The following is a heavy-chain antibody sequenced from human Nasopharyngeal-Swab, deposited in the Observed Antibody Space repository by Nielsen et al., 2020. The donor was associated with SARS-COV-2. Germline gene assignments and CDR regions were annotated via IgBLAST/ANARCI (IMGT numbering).Heavy chain of an antibody. CDR2: ISYDGSNK. Sequence: GESLKISCAASGFTFSSYGMHWVRQAPGKGLEWVAVISYDGSNKYYADSVKGRFTISRDNSKNTLYLQMNSLRAEDTAVYYCAKDFVGSSGGLEVFDYWGQGTLVTVSS. CDR3: AKDFVGSSGGLEVFDY. V-gene: IGHV3-30*18. D-gene: IGHD6-19*01. CDR1: GFTFSSYG. J-gene: IGHJ4*02.